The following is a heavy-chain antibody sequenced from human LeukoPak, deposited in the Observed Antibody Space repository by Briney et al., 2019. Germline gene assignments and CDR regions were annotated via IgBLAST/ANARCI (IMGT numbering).Heavy chain of an antibody. Sequence: PSETLSLTCTVSGASITSGIYCWDWIRQPPGKGLQWIGNWCYDGNMYHNPSLKSRVTVSVDMSKNQFSLILSSVTAADTAVYYCARQPTGYMDVWGKGTTVTVSS. CDR1: GASITSGIYC. J-gene: IGHJ6*03. CDR2: WCYDGNM. V-gene: IGHV4-39*01. CDR3: ARQPTGYMDV. D-gene: IGHD7-27*01.